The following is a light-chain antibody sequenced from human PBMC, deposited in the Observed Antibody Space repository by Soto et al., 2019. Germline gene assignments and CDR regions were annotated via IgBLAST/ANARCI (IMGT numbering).Light chain of an antibody. CDR1: QRVSSN. V-gene: IGKV3-15*01. J-gene: IGKJ2*01. CDR2: GAS. Sequence: ETVMTQSPAILSVSPGERVTLSCRASQRVSSNLAWYQQKPGQAPRLLIYGASSRATGSPARFSGSGSGTEFTLTISNLQSEDFAVYYCQQYDNWPGTFGQGTKLEIK. CDR3: QQYDNWPGT.